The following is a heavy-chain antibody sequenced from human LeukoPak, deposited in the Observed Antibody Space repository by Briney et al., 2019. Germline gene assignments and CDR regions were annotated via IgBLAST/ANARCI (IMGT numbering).Heavy chain of an antibody. D-gene: IGHD6-6*01. CDR1: GFTYSSHA. CDR2: ISDSGGNT. Sequence: PGGSLRLSCAASGFTYSSHAMNWVRQAPWERLQWVSGISDSGGNTYYADSVRGRFTISRDNSKNTLYLQMNSLRAEDTAVYYCARHRSSWLIDYWGQGTLVTVSS. V-gene: IGHV3-23*01. J-gene: IGHJ4*02. CDR3: ARHRSSWLIDY.